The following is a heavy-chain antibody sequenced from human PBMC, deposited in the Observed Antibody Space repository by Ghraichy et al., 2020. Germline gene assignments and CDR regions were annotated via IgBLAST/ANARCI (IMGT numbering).Heavy chain of an antibody. CDR1: GGSISSSSGYH. J-gene: IGHJ5*02. Sequence: SETLSLTCSVSGGSISSSSGYHWGWIRQPPGKGLEWIGSIYYSGSTYYNPSLKSRVTISVDTSKNQFSLKLSSVTAADTAIYYCARTYYYGSGSSNWFDPCGQGTLVSVSS. D-gene: IGHD3-10*01. V-gene: IGHV4-39*01. CDR3: ARTYYYGSGSSNWFDP. CDR2: IYYSGST.